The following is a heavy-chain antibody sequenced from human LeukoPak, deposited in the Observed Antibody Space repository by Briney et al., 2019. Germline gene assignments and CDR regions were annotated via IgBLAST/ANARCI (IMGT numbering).Heavy chain of an antibody. CDR1: GDSVSINRAA. D-gene: IGHD3/OR15-3a*01. Sequence: SQTLSLTSAITGDSVSINRAAWNWVRQSPPRGLEWLGRTYYRSQWYIDYAVSGKSRISINTTTTKNEFSLQLRSVTPEDTAVYYCARWTVTPPGQGGVYFDHWGQGILVTVSS. J-gene: IGHJ4*02. CDR3: ARWTVTPPGQGGVYFDH. CDR2: TYYRSQWYI. V-gene: IGHV6-1*01.